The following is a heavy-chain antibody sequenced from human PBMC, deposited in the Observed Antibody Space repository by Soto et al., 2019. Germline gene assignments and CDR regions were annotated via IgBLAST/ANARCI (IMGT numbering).Heavy chain of an antibody. Sequence: GGSLRLSCAASGFTFSSYGMHWVRQAPGKGLEWVAVISYDGSNKYYADSVKGRFTISRDNSKNTLYLQMNSLRAEDTAVYYCARVYSSSPRRLLYGMDVWGQGTTVTVSS. J-gene: IGHJ6*02. CDR1: GFTFSSYG. CDR2: ISYDGSNK. CDR3: ARVYSSSPRRLLYGMDV. D-gene: IGHD6-6*01. V-gene: IGHV3-30*03.